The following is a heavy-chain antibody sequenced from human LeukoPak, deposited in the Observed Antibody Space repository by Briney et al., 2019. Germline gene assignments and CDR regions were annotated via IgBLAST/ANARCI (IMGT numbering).Heavy chain of an antibody. V-gene: IGHV4-59*08. Sequence: SETLSLTCTVSGVSISSYCWSWIRQPPGKGLEWIGYIYYSGTTNYNPSLKSRVTILVDTSKNQFSLNLSSVTAADTAVYYCARRGIAATGYDYWGQGTLVTVSS. D-gene: IGHD6-13*01. J-gene: IGHJ4*02. CDR1: GVSISSYC. CDR3: ARRGIAATGYDY. CDR2: IYYSGTT.